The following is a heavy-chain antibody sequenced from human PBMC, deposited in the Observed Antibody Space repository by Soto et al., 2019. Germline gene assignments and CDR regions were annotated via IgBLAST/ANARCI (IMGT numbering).Heavy chain of an antibody. J-gene: IGHJ6*02. CDR1: GGSISSYY. Sequence: SETLFLTCTVSGGSISSYYWSWIRQPPGKGLEWIGYIYYSGSTNYNPSLKSRVTISVDTSKNQFSLKLSSVTAADTAVYYCARRAIGSSWYYYYYGMDVWGQGTTVTVSS. V-gene: IGHV4-59*08. D-gene: IGHD6-13*01. CDR2: IYYSGST. CDR3: ARRAIGSSWYYYYYGMDV.